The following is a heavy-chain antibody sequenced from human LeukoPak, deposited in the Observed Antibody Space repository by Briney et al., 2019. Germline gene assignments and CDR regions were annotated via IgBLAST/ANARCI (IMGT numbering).Heavy chain of an antibody. Sequence: ASVKVSCKASGYTFTGYYMHWVRQAPGQGLEWMGWINPNSGGTNYAQKFQGRVTMTRDTSISTAYVELSRLISDDTAVYYCASFSWLLYSFNYWGQGTLVTVSS. CDR3: ASFSWLLYSFNY. D-gene: IGHD3-3*01. J-gene: IGHJ4*02. V-gene: IGHV1-2*02. CDR1: GYTFTGYY. CDR2: INPNSGGT.